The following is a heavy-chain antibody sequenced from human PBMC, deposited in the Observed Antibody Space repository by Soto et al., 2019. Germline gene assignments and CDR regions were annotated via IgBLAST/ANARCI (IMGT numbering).Heavy chain of an antibody. CDR1: GYTFSGYN. CDR2: INPNSGGT. J-gene: IGHJ4*02. D-gene: IGHD2-21*01. CDR3: ARDLLWSAQKPIDF. Sequence: ASVKVSCKASGYTFSGYNMHWVRQAPGQGLEWIGCINPNSGGTNFARKFQGRVTMTRDTSIGTAYMELTNLTSDDTAVYFCARDLLWSAQKPIDFWGQGTLVTVSS. V-gene: IGHV1-2*02.